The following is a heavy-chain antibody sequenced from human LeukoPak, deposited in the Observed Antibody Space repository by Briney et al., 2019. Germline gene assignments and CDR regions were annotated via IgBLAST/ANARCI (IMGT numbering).Heavy chain of an antibody. CDR1: GFTFSSYG. D-gene: IGHD1-7*01. CDR3: AKDRETGTTFNY. CDR2: IRYDGSNK. J-gene: IGHJ4*02. V-gene: IGHV3-30*02. Sequence: GGSLRLSCAASGFTFSSYGMHWIRQAPGKGLEWVAFIRYDGSNKYYADSVKGRFTISRDNSKNTLYLQMNSLRAEDTAVYYCAKDRETGTTFNYWGQGTLVTVSS.